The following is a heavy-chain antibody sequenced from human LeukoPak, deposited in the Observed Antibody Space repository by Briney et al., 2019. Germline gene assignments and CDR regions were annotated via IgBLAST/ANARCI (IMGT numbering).Heavy chain of an antibody. Sequence: GGSLRLSCAASGFTFSAYAMMWVRQAPGKGLEWVSSIVATYEGTFYADSVQGRFIFSRDNSESTVSLQMNSLRAEDTAVYYCARGKAGGLVDLFDPWGQGTLVTVSS. D-gene: IGHD3/OR15-3a*01. CDR1: GFTFSAYA. CDR2: IVATYEGT. V-gene: IGHV3-23*01. CDR3: ARGKAGGLVDLFDP. J-gene: IGHJ5*02.